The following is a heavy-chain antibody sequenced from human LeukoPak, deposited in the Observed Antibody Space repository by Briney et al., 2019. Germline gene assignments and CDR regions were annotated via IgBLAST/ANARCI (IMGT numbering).Heavy chain of an antibody. CDR2: SIPMFGTS. CDR3: ARGSLPTSMRWFDP. D-gene: IGHD2/OR15-2a*01. J-gene: IGHJ5*02. Sequence: GLSVKVSCKVSGGTFSDYALSWVRQAPGQGFEWIGGSIPMFGTSNYAQKFQGRVTLTTDESTGTAYMELNSLTSADTAVYYCARGSLPTSMRWFDPWGQGTLVTVSS. CDR1: GGTFSDYA. V-gene: IGHV1-69*05.